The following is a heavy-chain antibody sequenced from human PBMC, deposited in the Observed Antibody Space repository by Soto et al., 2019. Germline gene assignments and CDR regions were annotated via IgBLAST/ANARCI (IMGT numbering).Heavy chain of an antibody. CDR1: GFTFSRHA. CDR3: AKGKYLSISYISMDV. Sequence: GGSLRLSCAASGFTFSRHAMSWVRQAPGKGLEWVSTFGGSGSGDSTHYADSVKGRFTISRDNAKNTLHLQMNSLRAEDTAVYYCAKGKYLSISYISMDVSGPVSTLPVSS. V-gene: IGHV3-23*01. D-gene: IGHD2-21*01. J-gene: IGHJ6*02. CDR2: FGGSGSGDST.